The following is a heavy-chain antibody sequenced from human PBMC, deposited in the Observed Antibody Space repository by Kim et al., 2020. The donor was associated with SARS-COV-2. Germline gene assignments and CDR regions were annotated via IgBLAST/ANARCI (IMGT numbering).Heavy chain of an antibody. CDR2: IYSDGNT. J-gene: IGHJ3*02. CDR1: GFIASSNY. CDR3: ASRAGSGSFYPSDAFDI. Sequence: GGSLRLSCAASGFIASSNYMSWVRQAPGKGLEWVSLIYSDGNTYYADSVKGRFTISIHNSKNTLYLQMNSLRAEDTAVYYCASRAGSGSFYPSDAFDIWGQGTMVTVSS. V-gene: IGHV3-53*04. D-gene: IGHD3-10*01.